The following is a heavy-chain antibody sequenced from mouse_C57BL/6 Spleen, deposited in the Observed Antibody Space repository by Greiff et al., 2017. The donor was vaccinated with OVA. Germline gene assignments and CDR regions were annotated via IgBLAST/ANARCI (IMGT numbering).Heavy chain of an antibody. CDR3: ARREYYDYDAWFAY. CDR1: GYTFTDYN. J-gene: IGHJ3*01. CDR2: INPNNGGT. V-gene: IGHV1-18*01. Sequence: SGPELVKPGASVKIPCKASGYTFTDYNMDWVKQSHGKSLEWIGDINPNNGGTIYNQKFKGKATLTVDKSSSTAYMELRSLTSEDTAVYYCARREYYDYDAWFAYWGQGTLVTVSA. D-gene: IGHD2-4*01.